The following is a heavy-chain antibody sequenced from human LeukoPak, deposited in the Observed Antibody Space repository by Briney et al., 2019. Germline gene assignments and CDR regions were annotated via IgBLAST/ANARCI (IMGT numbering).Heavy chain of an antibody. V-gene: IGHV3-30-3*01. J-gene: IGHJ4*02. CDR3: AREARDYFDY. CDR2: ISYDGSNK. CDR1: GFTFDDYA. Sequence: PGRSLRLSCAASGFTFDDYAMPWVRQAPGKGLEWVAVISYDGSNKYYADSVKGRFTISRDNSKNTLYLQMNSLRAEDTAVYYCAREARDYFDYWGQGTLVTVSS.